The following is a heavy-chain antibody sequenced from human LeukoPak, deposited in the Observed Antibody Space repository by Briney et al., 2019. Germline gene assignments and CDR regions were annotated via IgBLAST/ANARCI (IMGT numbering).Heavy chain of an antibody. CDR1: GGTFISYA. Sequence: SVKVSCKASGGTFISYAISWVREAPGQGLEWMGGIIPIFGTANYAQKFQGRVTITADESTSTAYMELSSLRSEDTAVYYCARGGGYCSGGSCYSSAFDIWGQGTMVTVSS. D-gene: IGHD2-15*01. J-gene: IGHJ3*02. CDR3: ARGGGYCSGGSCYSSAFDI. V-gene: IGHV1-69*13. CDR2: IIPIFGTA.